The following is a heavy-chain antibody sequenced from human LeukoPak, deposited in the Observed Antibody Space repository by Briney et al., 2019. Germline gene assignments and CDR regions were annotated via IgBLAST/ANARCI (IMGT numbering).Heavy chain of an antibody. CDR2: INPNSGAT. Sequence: ASVKVSCKASGYTFTDYYLHCVRQTPGQGLEWMGWINPNSGATYYAQKFQGRVTMTRDTPITTTYMELSSLTSDDTAVYYCARGSGSYYDAFDIWGQGTMVTVSS. CDR1: GYTFTDYY. CDR3: ARGSGSYYDAFDI. D-gene: IGHD1-26*01. V-gene: IGHV1-2*02. J-gene: IGHJ3*02.